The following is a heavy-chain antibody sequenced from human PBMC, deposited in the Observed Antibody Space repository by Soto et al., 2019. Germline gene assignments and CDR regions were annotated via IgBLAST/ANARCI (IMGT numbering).Heavy chain of an antibody. CDR2: MNSDGSTT. J-gene: IGHJ4*02. V-gene: IGHV3-74*01. CDR1: GFTFANHW. Sequence: PGWSLRLSCAVSGFTFANHWMHWVRQAPGKGLEWVSRMNSDGSTTDYADSVRGRFTVSRDNAKNTLYLQMNSLRAEDTAVYYCATAEVDYWGQGTLVTVSA. CDR3: ATAEVDY.